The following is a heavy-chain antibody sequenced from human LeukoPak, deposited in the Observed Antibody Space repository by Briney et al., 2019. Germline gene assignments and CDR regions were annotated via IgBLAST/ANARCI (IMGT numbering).Heavy chain of an antibody. CDR3: ARVPPGIVVVIALDAFDI. D-gene: IGHD3-22*01. Sequence: SETLSLTCTVSGGSISSSGYYWDWIRQPPGKGLEWIGNIYYGGSTYYNPSLKSRVTISVDTSKNQFFLKLSSVTAADTAVYYCARVPPGIVVVIALDAFDIWGQGTMVTVSS. V-gene: IGHV4-39*07. CDR2: IYYGGST. CDR1: GGSISSSGYY. J-gene: IGHJ3*02.